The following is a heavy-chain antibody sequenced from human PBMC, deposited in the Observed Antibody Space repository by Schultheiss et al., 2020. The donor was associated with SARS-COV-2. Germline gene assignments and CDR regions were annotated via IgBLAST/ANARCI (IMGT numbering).Heavy chain of an antibody. Sequence: SQTLSLTCSVSGASISAYYWSWIRQPAGKGLEWIGEIHHSGTSNYNPSLKSRVTISVDKSKNQFSLNLSSVTAADTAVYYCARRGYCSGGRCYYFDYWGQGTLVTVSS. J-gene: IGHJ4*02. V-gene: IGHV4-34*01. CDR1: GASISAYY. CDR3: ARRGYCSGGRCYYFDY. D-gene: IGHD2-15*01. CDR2: IHHSGTS.